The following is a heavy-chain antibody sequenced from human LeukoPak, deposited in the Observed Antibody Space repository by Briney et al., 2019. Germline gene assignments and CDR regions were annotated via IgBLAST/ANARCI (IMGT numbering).Heavy chain of an antibody. Sequence: GGSLRLSCAASGFTFSSYAMSWVRQAPGKGLEWVSAISGSGGSTYYADSVKGQFTISRDNSKNTLYLQMNSLRAEDTAVYYCAGSGIVVPRFDYWGQGTLVTVSS. CDR3: AGSGIVVPRFDY. CDR2: ISGSGGST. J-gene: IGHJ4*02. V-gene: IGHV3-23*01. CDR1: GFTFSSYA. D-gene: IGHD3-22*01.